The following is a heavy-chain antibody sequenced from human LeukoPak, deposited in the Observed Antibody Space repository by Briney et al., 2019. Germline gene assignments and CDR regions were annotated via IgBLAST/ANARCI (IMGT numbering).Heavy chain of an antibody. J-gene: IGHJ3*02. V-gene: IGHV4-34*01. D-gene: IGHD1-1*01. CDR3: ATNEVAFDI. CDR1: GGSISSYY. CDR2: INHSGST. Sequence: SETLSLTCTVSGGSISSYYWSWIRQPPGKGLEWIGEINHSGSTNYNPSLKSRVTISVDTSKNQFSLKLSSVTAADTAVYYCATNEVAFDIWGQGTMVTVSS.